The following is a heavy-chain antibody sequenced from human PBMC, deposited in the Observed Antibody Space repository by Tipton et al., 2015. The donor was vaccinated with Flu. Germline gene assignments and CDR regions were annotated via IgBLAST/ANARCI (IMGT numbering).Heavy chain of an antibody. J-gene: IGHJ5*02. V-gene: IGHV4-61*02. CDR1: GGSISSGRYY. CDR2: LYITGHT. D-gene: IGHD3-10*01. CDR3: ARGGQFLSDRHFGP. Sequence: TLSLTCSVSGGSISSGRYYWSWIRQPAGKGLEWIGRLYITGHTAYNPSLKSRVTISVDTSKNQFSLTLTSVTAADTAMYYCARGGQFLSDRHFGPWGQGTLVTVSS.